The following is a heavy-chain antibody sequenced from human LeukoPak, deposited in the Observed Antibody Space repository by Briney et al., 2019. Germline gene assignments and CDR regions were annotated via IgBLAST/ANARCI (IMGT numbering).Heavy chain of an antibody. CDR1: GGSISSYY. D-gene: IGHD4-17*01. Sequence: SETLSLTCTVSGGSISSYYWSWIRQPPGKGLEWIGYIYYSGSTNYNPSLKSRVTISVDTSKNQFSLKLSSVTAADTAVYYCARSEGTVTTHGGQGTLVTVSS. CDR2: IYYSGST. V-gene: IGHV4-59*01. CDR3: ARSEGTVTTH. J-gene: IGHJ4*02.